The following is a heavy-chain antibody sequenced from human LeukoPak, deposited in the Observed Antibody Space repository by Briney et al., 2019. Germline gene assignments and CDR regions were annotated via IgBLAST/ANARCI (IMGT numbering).Heavy chain of an antibody. V-gene: IGHV4-59*08. Sequence: PSDTLSLTCTVSGASINIYYWSWVRQPPGKGLEWIGFFYYRGSNNYNPSVKSGVTISADTSKNEFSLKLSSETAADTAVYYCASHQYTSNWFYWGQGTLITVSS. D-gene: IGHD6-13*01. CDR2: FYYRGSN. CDR3: ASHQYTSNWFY. J-gene: IGHJ4*02. CDR1: GASINIYY.